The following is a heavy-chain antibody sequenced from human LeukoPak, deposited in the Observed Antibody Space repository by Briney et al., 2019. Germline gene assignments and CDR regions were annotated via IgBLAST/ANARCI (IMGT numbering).Heavy chain of an antibody. CDR1: GYTFTGYY. D-gene: IGHD2-2*01. J-gene: IGHJ4*02. V-gene: IGHV1-2*02. Sequence: ASVKVSCKASGYTFTGYYMHWVRQAPGQGLEWMGWINPNSGGTNYAQKFQGRVTMTRDTSISTAYMELSRPRSDDTAVYYCAREGGGYCSSTSCRDPFDYWGQGTLVTVSS. CDR3: AREGGGYCSSTSCRDPFDY. CDR2: INPNSGGT.